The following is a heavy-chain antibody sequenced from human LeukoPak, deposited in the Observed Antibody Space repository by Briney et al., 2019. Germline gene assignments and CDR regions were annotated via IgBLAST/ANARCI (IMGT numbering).Heavy chain of an antibody. CDR1: GYTFTGYY. J-gene: IGHJ5*02. D-gene: IGHD3-10*01. Sequence: ASVKVSCKASGYTFTGYYIHWVRQAPGPGLEWMGWINPNTGATNYAQNFQGRVTMTRDTSNSTAYMELSSLTSDDTAVYYCARPTLQTLGAWGQGTLVTGSS. CDR2: INPNTGAT. V-gene: IGHV1-2*02. CDR3: ARPTLQTLGA.